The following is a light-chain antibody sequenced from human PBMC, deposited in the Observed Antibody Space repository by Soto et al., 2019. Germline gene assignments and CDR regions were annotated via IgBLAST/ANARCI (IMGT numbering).Light chain of an antibody. Sequence: QSVLTQPASVSGSPGQSITISCTGTSSDVGTRNFVSWYQQHPGKAPKLMIYQVTNRPSGVSNRFSGSKSGNTASPTISGLQAEDEADYYCSSYTDSTNYVFGTGTKVTVL. CDR2: QVT. V-gene: IGLV2-14*01. CDR1: SSDVGTRNF. J-gene: IGLJ1*01. CDR3: SSYTDSTNYV.